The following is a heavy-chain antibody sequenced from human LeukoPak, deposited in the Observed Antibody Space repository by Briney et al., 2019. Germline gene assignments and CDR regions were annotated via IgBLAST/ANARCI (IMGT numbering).Heavy chain of an antibody. J-gene: IGHJ6*02. CDR3: ASTNYYYGMDV. CDR2: ISYDGSNK. CDR1: GFTFSSSA. Sequence: GGSLRLSCAASGFTFSSSAMRWVRQAPGKGLEWVAVISYDGSNKYYADSVKGRFTISRDNSKNTLYLQMNSLRAEDTAVYYCASTNYYYGMDVWGRGTTVTVSS. V-gene: IGHV3-30*04.